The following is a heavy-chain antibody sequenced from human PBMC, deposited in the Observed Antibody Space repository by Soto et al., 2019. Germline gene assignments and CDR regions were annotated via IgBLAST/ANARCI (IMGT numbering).Heavy chain of an antibody. D-gene: IGHD3-16*02. J-gene: IGHJ4*02. V-gene: IGHV4-59*08. CDR1: GDSIRSYY. CDR2: MYHSGST. Sequence: SETLSLTCTVSGDSIRSYYWGWIRQPPGKGLEWIGHMYHSGSTNYNPSLKSRVTILVDTSKNQFSLNLNSVTAADTAVYYCARHGGGIASWFDNWGQGTLVTVSS. CDR3: ARHGGGIASWFDN.